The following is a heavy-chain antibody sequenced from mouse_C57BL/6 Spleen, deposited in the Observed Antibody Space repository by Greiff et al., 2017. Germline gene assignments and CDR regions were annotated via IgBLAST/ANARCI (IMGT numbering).Heavy chain of an antibody. CDR2: IDPETGGT. CDR3: TKGITTVVATGFDY. Sequence: VQVVESGAELVRPGASVTLSCKASGYTFTDYEMHWVKQTPVHGLEWIGAIDPETGGTAYNQKFKGKAILTADKSSSTAYMELRSLTSEDSAVYYCTKGITTVVATGFDYWGQGTTLTVSS. J-gene: IGHJ2*01. CDR1: GYTFTDYE. D-gene: IGHD1-1*01. V-gene: IGHV1-15*01.